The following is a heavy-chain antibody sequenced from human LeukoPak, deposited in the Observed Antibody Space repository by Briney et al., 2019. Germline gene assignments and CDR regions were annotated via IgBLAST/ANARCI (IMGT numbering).Heavy chain of an antibody. Sequence: HPGGSLRLSCAASGFTFSSYAMNWVRQAPGKGLEWVSYISSSGSTIYYADSVKGRFTISRDNAKNSLYLQMNSLRAEDTAVYYCAGAGSGYDLRWGYYYYYYMDVWGKGTTVTVSS. V-gene: IGHV3-48*04. D-gene: IGHD5-12*01. J-gene: IGHJ6*03. CDR3: AGAGSGYDLRWGYYYYYYMDV. CDR1: GFTFSSYA. CDR2: ISSSGSTI.